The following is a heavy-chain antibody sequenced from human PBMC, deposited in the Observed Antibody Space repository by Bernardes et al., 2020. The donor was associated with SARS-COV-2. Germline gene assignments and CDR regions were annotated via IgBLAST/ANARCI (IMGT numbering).Heavy chain of an antibody. Sequence: APSQDYCKASGYTFTTYGINWVRQAPGQGLEWMGWISAYNGTTTYAQKVQGSVTMTTDTSTSTAYMELRSLRSDDTAVYYCARQGYTSGWYLGPSDYWGQGTLVSVSS. J-gene: IGHJ4*02. CDR1: GYTFTTYG. D-gene: IGHD6-19*01. V-gene: IGHV1-18*04. CDR2: ISAYNGTT. CDR3: ARQGYTSGWYLGPSDY.